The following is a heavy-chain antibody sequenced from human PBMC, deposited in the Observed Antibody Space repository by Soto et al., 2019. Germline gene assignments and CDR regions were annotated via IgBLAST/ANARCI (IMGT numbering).Heavy chain of an antibody. J-gene: IGHJ2*01. Sequence: QVQLVQSGAEVKKPVSSVKVSCKASGGTFSSYAISWVRQAPGQGLEWMGGIIPIFGTANYAQKFQGRVTITEDESTSTAYMDLSSLRSEDTAVYYCARTPPVVVPHRYWYFDLWGRGTLVTVSS. CDR2: IIPIFGTA. V-gene: IGHV1-69*01. CDR3: ARTPPVVVPHRYWYFDL. CDR1: GGTFSSYA. D-gene: IGHD2-2*01.